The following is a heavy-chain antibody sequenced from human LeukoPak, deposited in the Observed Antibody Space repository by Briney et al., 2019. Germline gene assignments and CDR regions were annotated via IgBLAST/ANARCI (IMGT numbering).Heavy chain of an antibody. V-gene: IGHV4-59*12. CDR3: ARGVVLGQDDAFDI. J-gene: IGHJ3*02. CDR2: IFYRGSI. D-gene: IGHD3/OR15-3a*01. Sequence: SETLSLTCTFSGGSISNYYWSWIRQPPGKGLEWIGYIFYRGSIDYSPSLQSRVTISVDTSNNHLSLRLTSVTAADTAVYFCARGVVLGQDDAFDIWGRGTMVTVSS. CDR1: GGSISNYY.